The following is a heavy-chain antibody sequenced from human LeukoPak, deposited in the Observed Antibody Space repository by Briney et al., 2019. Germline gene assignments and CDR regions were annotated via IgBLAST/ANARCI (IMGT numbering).Heavy chain of an antibody. CDR2: INSDGSST. CDR3: AKGGDGSYYSRADC. V-gene: IGHV3-74*01. CDR1: GFTFSNYW. D-gene: IGHD2-15*01. Sequence: PGGSLRLSCAASGFTFSNYWMHWVRQAPGKGLVWVSRINSDGSSTNYADSVKGRFTISRDNSKNTLYLQMNSLRAEDTAVYYCAKGGDGSYYSRADCWGQGTLVTVSS. J-gene: IGHJ4*02.